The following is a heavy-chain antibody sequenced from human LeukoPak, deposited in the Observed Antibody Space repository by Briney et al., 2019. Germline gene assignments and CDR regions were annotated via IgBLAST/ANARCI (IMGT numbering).Heavy chain of an antibody. CDR2: IKQDGSAK. V-gene: IGHV3-7*01. CDR1: EFTFSSYW. D-gene: IGHD5-12*01. J-gene: IGHJ4*02. Sequence: GGSLRLSCAASEFTFSSYWMSWVRQAPGKGLEWVANIKQDGSAKYYVDSVKGRFTISRDNSKSTLYLQMNSLRAEDTAVYYCARGPSGYHNTGGQGTLVTVSS. CDR3: ARGPSGYHNT.